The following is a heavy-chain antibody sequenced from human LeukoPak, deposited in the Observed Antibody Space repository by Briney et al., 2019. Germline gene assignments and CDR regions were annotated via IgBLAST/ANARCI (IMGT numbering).Heavy chain of an antibody. J-gene: IGHJ4*02. CDR2: IVVASVNT. CDR1: GFTFTSSA. CDR3: GGARGWGGLNQ. V-gene: IGHV1-58*02. Sequence: SVKVSCKASGFTFTSSAMQWVRQARGQHLEWIGWIVVASVNTNYAQKFEERVTINRDMSTSTAYMELSSLRSEDTAVYYCGGARGWGGLNQWGQGTLVTVSS. D-gene: IGHD3-16*01.